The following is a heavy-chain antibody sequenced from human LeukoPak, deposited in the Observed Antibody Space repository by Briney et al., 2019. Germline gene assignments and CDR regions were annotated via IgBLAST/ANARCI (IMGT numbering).Heavy chain of an antibody. CDR1: GGSISDDY. CDR2: IHYSGTT. Sequence: SETLSLTCTVSGGSISDDYWSWLRQPPGKGLEWIAYIHYSGTTNYNPSLKSRVTISIDTSKKQFSLKVSSVTAADTAVYYCARGAGWYSYWGQGTLVTVSS. CDR3: ARGAGWYSY. J-gene: IGHJ4*02. V-gene: IGHV4-59*01. D-gene: IGHD6-19*01.